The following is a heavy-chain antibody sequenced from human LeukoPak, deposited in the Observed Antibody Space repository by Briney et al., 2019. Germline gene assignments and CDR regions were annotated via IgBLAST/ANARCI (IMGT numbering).Heavy chain of an antibody. Sequence: SETLSLTCTVSGGSIRSSYYYWSWIRQPPGKGLEWIGYIYYSGSTNYNPSLKSRVTISVDTSKNQFSLKLSSVTAADTAVYYCARVRGSDYYGMDVWGQGTTVTVSS. J-gene: IGHJ6*02. V-gene: IGHV4-61*01. CDR1: GGSIRSSYYY. CDR3: ARVRGSDYYGMDV. CDR2: IYYSGST.